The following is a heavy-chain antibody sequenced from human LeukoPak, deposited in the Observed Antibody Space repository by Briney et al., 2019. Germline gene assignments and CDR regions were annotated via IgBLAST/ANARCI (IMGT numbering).Heavy chain of an antibody. J-gene: IGHJ4*02. CDR1: GFTFSSYA. D-gene: IGHD4-23*01. CDR3: AKTTGNGHWLIEY. Sequence: GGPLGLSCAAPGFTFSSYAMNWVRQTPGKGLEWVSFITGDAGTTSYADSVKGRFTISRDNSKNALYLQLNSLSAEDTAVYYCAKTTGNGHWLIEYWGQGTLVTVSS. V-gene: IGHV3-23*01. CDR2: ITGDAGTT.